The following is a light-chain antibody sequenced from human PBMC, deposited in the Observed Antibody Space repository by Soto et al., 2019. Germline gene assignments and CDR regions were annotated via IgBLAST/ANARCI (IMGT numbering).Light chain of an antibody. CDR1: SSDVGGYNY. V-gene: IGLV2-14*03. CDR3: SSYTSSSTVI. Sequence: QSVLTQPASVSGSPGQSITISCTGTSSDVGGYNYVSWYQQHPGKAPKLMIYDVSNRPSGVSNRFSGSKSGNTASPTISGLQAEDEADYYCSSYTSSSTVIIGGGTKLTVL. J-gene: IGLJ2*01. CDR2: DVS.